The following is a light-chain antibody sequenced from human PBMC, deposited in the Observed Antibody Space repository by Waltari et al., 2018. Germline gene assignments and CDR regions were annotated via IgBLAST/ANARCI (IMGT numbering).Light chain of an antibody. CDR1: QRVLYSSNNKNY. CDR2: WAS. Sequence: DIVMTQSPDSLAVSLGERATINCKSNQRVLYSSNNKNYLAWYQQKPGQPPKLLIYWASTRESGVPDRFSGSGSGTDFTLTISSLQAEDVAVYYCQQYYSTRTFGQGTKVEIK. CDR3: QQYYSTRT. V-gene: IGKV4-1*01. J-gene: IGKJ1*01.